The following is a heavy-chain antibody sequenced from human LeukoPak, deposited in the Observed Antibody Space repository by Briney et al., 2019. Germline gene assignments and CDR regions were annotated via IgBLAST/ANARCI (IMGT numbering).Heavy chain of an antibody. CDR1: GFTFSSYS. Sequence: GGSLRLSCAASGFTFSSYSMNWVRQAPGKGPEWVSHIRHSGSTIYYSDSVKGRFTISRDNAENSLYLQMNSLRDEDTAVYYCTRRGDHDYWGQGTLVTVSS. D-gene: IGHD7-27*01. V-gene: IGHV3-48*02. J-gene: IGHJ4*02. CDR3: TRRGDHDY. CDR2: IRHSGSTI.